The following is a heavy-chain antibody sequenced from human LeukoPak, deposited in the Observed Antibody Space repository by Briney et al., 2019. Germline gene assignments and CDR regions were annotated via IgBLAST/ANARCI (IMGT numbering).Heavy chain of an antibody. CDR2: ISSSSSTI. Sequence: GGSLRLSCAASGFTFSSYSMNWVRQAPGKGLEWVSYISSSSSTIYYADSVKGRFTISRDNAKNSLHLQMNSLRDEDTAVYYCARVQYGDFYGLDYWGQGTLVTVSS. J-gene: IGHJ4*02. CDR3: ARVQYGDFYGLDY. V-gene: IGHV3-48*02. D-gene: IGHD4-17*01. CDR1: GFTFSSYS.